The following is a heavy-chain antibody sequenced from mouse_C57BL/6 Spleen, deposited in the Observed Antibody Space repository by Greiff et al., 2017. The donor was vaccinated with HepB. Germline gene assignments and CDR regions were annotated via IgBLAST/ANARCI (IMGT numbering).Heavy chain of an antibody. CDR2: IWTGGGT. V-gene: IGHV2-9-1*01. CDR3: ARNRGYGYDSYYFDY. CDR1: GFSFTSYA. D-gene: IGHD2-2*01. Sequence: QVQLQQSGPGLVAPSQSLSITCTVSGFSFTSYAISWVRQPPGKGLEWLGVIWTGGGTNYNSALKSRLSISKDNSKSQVFLKMNSLQTDDTARYYCARNRGYGYDSYYFDYWGQGTTLTVSS. J-gene: IGHJ2*01.